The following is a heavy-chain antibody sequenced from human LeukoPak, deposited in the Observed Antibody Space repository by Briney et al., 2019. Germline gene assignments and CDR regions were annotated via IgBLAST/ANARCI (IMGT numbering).Heavy chain of an antibody. CDR1: VLTFTDQY. J-gene: IGHJ4*02. Sequence: ASVKVSCEASVLTFTDQYLHWVRQVPGQGLEWMGWINGKSGATFYAQKFQDRITVTRDTSISTMYLEVNRLTTDDTAVYYCVRDFDWGPDYWGQGTLVAVSS. D-gene: IGHD3-9*01. V-gene: IGHV1-2*02. CDR2: INGKSGAT. CDR3: VRDFDWGPDY.